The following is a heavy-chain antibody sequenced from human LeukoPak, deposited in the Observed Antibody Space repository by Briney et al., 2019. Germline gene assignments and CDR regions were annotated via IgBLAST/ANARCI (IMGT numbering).Heavy chain of an antibody. CDR3: ARQGSGWSGWDFDY. V-gene: IGHV1-8*03. CDR1: GYTFTSYG. Sequence: ASVKVTCKASGYTFTSYGISWVRQATGQGLEWMGWMNPNSGNTGYAQKFQGRVTITRNTSISTAYMELSSLRSEDTAVYYCARQGSGWSGWDFDYWGQGTLVTVSS. CDR2: MNPNSGNT. J-gene: IGHJ4*02. D-gene: IGHD6-19*01.